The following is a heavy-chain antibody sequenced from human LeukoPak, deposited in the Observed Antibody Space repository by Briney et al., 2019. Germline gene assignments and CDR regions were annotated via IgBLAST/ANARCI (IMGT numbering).Heavy chain of an antibody. J-gene: IGHJ4*02. V-gene: IGHV4-34*01. D-gene: IGHD3/OR15-3a*01. CDR3: ARGGLSYFDY. CDR1: GGSFSGYY. CDR2: INHSGST. Sequence: SETLSLTCAVYGGSFSGYYWSWIRQPPGNGLEWIGEINHSGSTNYNPSLKSRVTISVDTSKNQFSLKLSSVTAADTAVYYCARGGLSYFDYWGQGTLVTVSS.